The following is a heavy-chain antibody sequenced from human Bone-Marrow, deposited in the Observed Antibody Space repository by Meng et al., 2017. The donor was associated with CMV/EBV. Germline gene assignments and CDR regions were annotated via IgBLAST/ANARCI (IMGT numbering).Heavy chain of an antibody. CDR2: IIPILGIA. J-gene: IGHJ4*02. CDR1: GGTFSSYT. V-gene: IGHV1-69*02. CDR3: AIGISGVVPAAGGDY. Sequence: VKVSCKASGGTFSSYTISWVRQAPGHGLEWMGRIIPILGIANYAQKFQGRVTITADKSTSTAYMELSSLRSEDTAVYYCAIGISGVVPAAGGDYWGQGTLFTVSS. D-gene: IGHD2-2*01.